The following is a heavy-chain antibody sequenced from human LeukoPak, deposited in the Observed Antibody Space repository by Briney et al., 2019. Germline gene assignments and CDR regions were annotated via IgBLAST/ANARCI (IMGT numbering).Heavy chain of an antibody. D-gene: IGHD3-9*01. J-gene: IGHJ3*02. CDR3: AKDGGYFDWLDAFDI. Sequence: PGGSLRLSCAASGFTFSSYAMSWVRQAPGKGLEWVSAISGSGGSTYYADSVKGRFTISRDNSKNTLYLQMNGLRAEDTAVYYCAKDGGYFDWLDAFDIWGQGTMVTVSS. CDR1: GFTFSSYA. CDR2: ISGSGGST. V-gene: IGHV3-23*01.